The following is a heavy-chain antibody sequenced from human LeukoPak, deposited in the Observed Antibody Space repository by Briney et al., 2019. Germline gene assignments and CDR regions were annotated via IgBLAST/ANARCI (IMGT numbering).Heavy chain of an antibody. CDR2: ISTSSYYI. CDR1: VFTFSSYN. D-gene: IGHD1-26*01. J-gene: IGHJ5*02. CDR3: ARDTSGSSTGLIDA. V-gene: IGHV3-21*01. Sequence: GGSLRLSCAPSVFTFSSYNMNWVRQAPGRGLEWVSYISTSSYYIYYADSVKGRFTISRDNAKNSLYLQMNSLRAEDTAVYYCARDTSGSSTGLIDAWGQGTLVTVSS.